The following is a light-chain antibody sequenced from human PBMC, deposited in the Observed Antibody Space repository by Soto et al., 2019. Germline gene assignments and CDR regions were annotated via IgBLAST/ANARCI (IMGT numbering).Light chain of an antibody. V-gene: IGLV4-60*02. Sequence: QAVVTQSSSASASLGSSVKLTCTLSSGHSSYIIAWHQQQPGKAPRYLMKLEVSVSYHKGSGVPDRFSGSSSGADRYLTISNLQFEDEADYYCETWDNNILVFGGGTKLTVL. J-gene: IGLJ2*01. CDR1: SGHSSYI. CDR2: LEVSVSY. CDR3: ETWDNNILV.